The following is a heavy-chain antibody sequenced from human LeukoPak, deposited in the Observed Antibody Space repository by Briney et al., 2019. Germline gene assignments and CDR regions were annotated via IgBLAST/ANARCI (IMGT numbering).Heavy chain of an antibody. CDR2: INPNSGGT. CDR1: GYTFTDYY. D-gene: IGHD3-10*01. Sequence: ASVKVSCKAAGYTFTDYYMHWVRQAPGQGLEWMGWINPNSGGTNSAQKFQGRVTMTSDTSISTVYMELSSLRSEDTAVYYCARDESWFGEFSPLFDPWGQGTLVTVSS. V-gene: IGHV1-2*02. J-gene: IGHJ5*02. CDR3: ARDESWFGEFSPLFDP.